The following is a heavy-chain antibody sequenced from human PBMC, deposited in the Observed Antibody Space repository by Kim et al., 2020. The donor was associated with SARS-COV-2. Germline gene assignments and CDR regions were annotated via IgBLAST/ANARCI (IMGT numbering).Heavy chain of an antibody. V-gene: IGHV4-34*01. D-gene: IGHD3-10*01. CDR1: GGSFSGYY. CDR2: INHSGST. J-gene: IGHJ4*02. Sequence: SETLSLTCAVYGGSFSGYYWSWIRQPPGKGLEWIGEINHSGSTNYNPSLKSRVTISVDTSKNQFSLKLSSVTAADTAVYYCAREGRGFDYWGQGTLVTVSS. CDR3: AREGRGFDY.